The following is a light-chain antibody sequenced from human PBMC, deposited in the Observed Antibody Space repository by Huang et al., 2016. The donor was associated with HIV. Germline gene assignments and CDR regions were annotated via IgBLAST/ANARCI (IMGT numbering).Light chain of an antibody. J-gene: IGKJ4*01. CDR1: ENIVYS. V-gene: IGKV1-39*01. CDR2: AAA. CDR3: QQSRSLPRT. Sequence: DIQLTQSPSSLSASVGDGITITCRASENIVYSLSWFRQRPGRAPEALIYAAARLHAGVPAKVSATGAGTNFTLSIDGLGPEDFATYYCQQSRSLPRTYGGGTKVDI.